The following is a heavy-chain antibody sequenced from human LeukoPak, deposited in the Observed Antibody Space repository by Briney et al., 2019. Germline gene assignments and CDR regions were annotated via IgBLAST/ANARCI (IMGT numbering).Heavy chain of an antibody. Sequence: SETLSLTCTVSGGSISNGGYYWRWIRQPAGKGLEWIGRIYPSGSTDYNPSLKSRVTISMDRSKNQFSLKLSSVTAADTAVYYCARARGSYYGFDYWGQGTLVTVSS. CDR1: GGSISNGGYY. CDR2: IYPSGST. D-gene: IGHD1-26*01. V-gene: IGHV4-61*02. CDR3: ARARGSYYGFDY. J-gene: IGHJ4*02.